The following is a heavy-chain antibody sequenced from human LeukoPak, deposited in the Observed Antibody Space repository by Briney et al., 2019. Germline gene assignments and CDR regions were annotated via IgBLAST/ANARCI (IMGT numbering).Heavy chain of an antibody. CDR2: IIPILGIA. Sequence: ASVKVSCKASGGTFSSYAISWVRQAPGQGLEWMGRIIPILGIANYAQKFQGRVTITADKSTSTAYMELSSLRSEDTAVYYCARGPVGATTIDYWGQGTLVTVSS. CDR3: ARGPVGATTIDY. J-gene: IGHJ4*02. V-gene: IGHV1-69*04. CDR1: GGTFSSYA. D-gene: IGHD1-26*01.